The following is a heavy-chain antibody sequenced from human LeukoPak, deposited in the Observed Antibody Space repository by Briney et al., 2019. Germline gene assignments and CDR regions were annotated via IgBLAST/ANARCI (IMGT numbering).Heavy chain of an antibody. Sequence: GGSLRLSCAASGFTFRSYAMSWVRQAPGKGLEWVAGISGTGGYRYYGDSVKGRFTISRDNPQNELYLQMNSLRAEDTAVYYCRIMVYDRELDNWGQGTLVTVSS. V-gene: IGHV3-23*01. CDR3: RIMVYDRELDN. CDR1: GFTFRSYA. D-gene: IGHD2-8*01. CDR2: ISGTGGYR. J-gene: IGHJ4*02.